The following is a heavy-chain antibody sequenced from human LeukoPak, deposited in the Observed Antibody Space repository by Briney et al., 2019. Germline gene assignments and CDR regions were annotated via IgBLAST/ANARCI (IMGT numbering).Heavy chain of an antibody. CDR1: GYTFTSYG. CDR3: ARDRGHDSSGYYYYYFDY. J-gene: IGHJ4*02. V-gene: IGHV1-69*04. Sequence: ASVKVSCKASGYTFTSYGISWVRQAPGQGLEWMGRIIPILGIANYAQKFQGRVTITADKSTSTAYMELSSLRSEDTAVYYCARDRGHDSSGYYYYYFDYWGQGTLVTVSS. D-gene: IGHD3-22*01. CDR2: IIPILGIA.